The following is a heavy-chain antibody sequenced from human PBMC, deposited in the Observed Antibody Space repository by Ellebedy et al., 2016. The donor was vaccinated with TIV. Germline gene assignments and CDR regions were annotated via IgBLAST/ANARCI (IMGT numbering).Heavy chain of an antibody. CDR3: ARVGYCSSTSCYGHFDY. CDR1: GFTFSSYA. Sequence: GESLKISCAASGFTFSSYALHWVRQAPGKGLEWVAVISYDGSDKYFADSVQGRFTISRDNSKNTLYLQMNSLKAEDTAVYYCARVGYCSSTSCYGHFDYWGQGTLVTVSS. V-gene: IGHV3-30*07. J-gene: IGHJ4*02. D-gene: IGHD2-2*03. CDR2: ISYDGSDK.